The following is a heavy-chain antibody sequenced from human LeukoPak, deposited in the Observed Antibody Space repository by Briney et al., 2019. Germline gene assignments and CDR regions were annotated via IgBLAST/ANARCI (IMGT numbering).Heavy chain of an antibody. CDR2: INHNGNVN. V-gene: IGHV3-7*01. CDR3: ARDSTTITPLYYFDY. Sequence: GGSLRLSCAASGFTFSSYWMNWARQAPGKGLEWVASINHNGNVNYYVDSVKGRFTISRDNAKNSLYLQMSNLRAEDTAVYYCARDSTTITPLYYFDYWGQGTLVTVSS. J-gene: IGHJ4*02. CDR1: GFTFSSYW. D-gene: IGHD4-11*01.